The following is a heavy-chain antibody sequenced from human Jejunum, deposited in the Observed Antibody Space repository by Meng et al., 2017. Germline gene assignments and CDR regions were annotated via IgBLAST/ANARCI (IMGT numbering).Heavy chain of an antibody. CDR2: FTGTTTTT. D-gene: IGHD3-16*01. Sequence: ESKLGASGGGLVQPGGSLRLSCAASGFTFSSSSMSWVRQAPGKWLEWVSTFTGTTTTTYYADSVKGRFTISRDNSKNTLYLQMNSLRAEDTAVYYCARLTSLWGQGTLVTVSS. J-gene: IGHJ4*02. CDR1: GFTFSSSS. CDR3: ARLTSL. V-gene: IGHV3-23*04.